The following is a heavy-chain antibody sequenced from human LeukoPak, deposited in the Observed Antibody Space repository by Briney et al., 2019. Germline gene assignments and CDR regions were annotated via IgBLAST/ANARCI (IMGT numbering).Heavy chain of an antibody. Sequence: GESLKFSSKGAGYSFASYWLGCVRQMPGKGLEWMGIIYPGDSDTRYSPSFQGQVTISADKSISPAYLQLSSLKASDTAMYYCARSGSSGYYPIRPIDCWQQGTVVTVSS. CDR1: GYSFASYW. D-gene: IGHD3-22*01. CDR3: ARSGSSGYYPIRPIDC. CDR2: IYPGDSDT. V-gene: IGHV5-51*01. J-gene: IGHJ4*02.